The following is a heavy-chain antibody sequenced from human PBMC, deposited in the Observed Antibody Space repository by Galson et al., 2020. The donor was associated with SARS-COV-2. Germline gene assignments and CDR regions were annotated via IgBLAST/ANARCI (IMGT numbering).Heavy chain of an antibody. D-gene: IGHD2-2*01. CDR2: IYHSGST. CDR3: ASRYCSSTSCPNWFDP. CDR1: GGSISSSNW. Sequence: SETLSLTCAVSGGSISSSNWWSWVRQPPGKGLEWIGEIYHSGSTNYNPSLKSRVTISVDKSTSQFTLKLSSVTAADTAVYYCASRYCSSTSCPNWFDPWGQGTLVTVSS. V-gene: IGHV4-4*02. J-gene: IGHJ5*02.